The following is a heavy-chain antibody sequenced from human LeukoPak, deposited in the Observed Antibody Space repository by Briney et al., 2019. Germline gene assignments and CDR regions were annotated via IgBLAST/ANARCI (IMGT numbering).Heavy chain of an antibody. V-gene: IGHV1-2*02. D-gene: IGHD1-14*01. Sequence: PGASVKVSCKASGYTFTGYYMHWVRPAPGQGLEWMGWIDPNSGGTNYAQKFQGRLTITMDTSISTAYMELSRLRSDDTAVYYCARGTKGRYYFDYWGQGTLVTVSS. J-gene: IGHJ4*02. CDR2: IDPNSGGT. CDR1: GYTFTGYY. CDR3: ARGTKGRYYFDY.